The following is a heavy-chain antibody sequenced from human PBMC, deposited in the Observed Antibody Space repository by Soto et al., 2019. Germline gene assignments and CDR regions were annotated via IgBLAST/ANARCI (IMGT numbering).Heavy chain of an antibody. CDR2: ISSSSSTI. Sequence: EVQLVESGGGLVQPGGSLRLSCAASGFTFSSYSMNWVRQAPGKGLEWVSYISSSSSTINYADSVKGRFTISRDNAKNSLYLQMNSLGDEDTAVYYCARDGYSSYYFDYWGQGTLVTVSS. V-gene: IGHV3-48*02. D-gene: IGHD5-18*01. J-gene: IGHJ4*02. CDR1: GFTFSSYS. CDR3: ARDGYSSYYFDY.